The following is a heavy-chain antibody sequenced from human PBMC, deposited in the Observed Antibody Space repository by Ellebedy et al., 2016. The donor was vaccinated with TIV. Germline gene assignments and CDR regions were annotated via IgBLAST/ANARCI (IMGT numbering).Heavy chain of an antibody. CDR3: ASPSSAITYGMDV. CDR1: GYTFTGYY. Sequence: ASVKVSXXASGYTFTGYYMHWVRQAPGQGLEWMGWINPNSGGTNYAQKFQGRVTMTRDTSISTAYMELSRLRSDDTAVYYCASPSSAITYGMDVWGQGTTATVSS. CDR2: INPNSGGT. V-gene: IGHV1-2*02. D-gene: IGHD2-2*01. J-gene: IGHJ6*02.